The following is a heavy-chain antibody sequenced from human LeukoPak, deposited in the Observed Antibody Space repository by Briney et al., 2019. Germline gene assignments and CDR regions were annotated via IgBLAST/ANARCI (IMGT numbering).Heavy chain of an antibody. D-gene: IGHD2-15*01. V-gene: IGHV4-39*01. CDR2: IYYSGST. J-gene: IGHJ6*03. CDR1: GGSISSGSYY. Sequence: PSETLSLTCTVSGGSISSGSYYWSWIRQPAGKGLEWIGSIYYSGSTYYNPSLKSRVTISVDTSKNQFSLKLSSVTAADTAVYYCARLHPDCSGGSCYSADYYYYMDVWGKGTTVTISS. CDR3: ARLHPDCSGGSCYSADYYYYMDV.